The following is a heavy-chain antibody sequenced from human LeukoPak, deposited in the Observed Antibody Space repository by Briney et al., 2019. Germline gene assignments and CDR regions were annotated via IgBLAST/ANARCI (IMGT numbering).Heavy chain of an antibody. CDR3: ARDTQRGILGAGFFDY. J-gene: IGHJ4*02. D-gene: IGHD3-10*01. V-gene: IGHV4-59*12. CDR2: IYYNGST. CDR1: GCSISSYY. Sequence: AETLSLTCTASGCSISSYYWNWVRQPPGKGLEWVGDIYYNGSTKYNPSPMKGVTISVDNSKNQSSLKLSSVTAADTAVYYCARDTQRGILGAGFFDYWGQGPLVTVSS.